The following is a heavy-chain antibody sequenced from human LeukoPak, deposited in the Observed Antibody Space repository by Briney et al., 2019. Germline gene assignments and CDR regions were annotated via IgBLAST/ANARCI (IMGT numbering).Heavy chain of an antibody. CDR3: ARSEDYDFWSGYFDP. V-gene: IGHV4-61*02. Sequence: SETLSLTCTVSGGSISSGSYYWSWIRQPAGKGLEWIGRIYTSGSTNYNPSLKSRVTISVDASKNQFSLKLSSVTAADTAVYYCARSEDYDFWSGYFDPWGQGTLVTVSS. CDR1: GGSISSGSYY. D-gene: IGHD3-3*01. J-gene: IGHJ5*02. CDR2: IYTSGST.